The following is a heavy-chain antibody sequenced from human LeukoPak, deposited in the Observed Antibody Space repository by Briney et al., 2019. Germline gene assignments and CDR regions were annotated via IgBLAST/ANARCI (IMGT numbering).Heavy chain of an antibody. Sequence: GGSPRLSCAASGFTFSSYAMSWVRQAPGKGLEWVSAISGSGGSTYYADSVKGRFTISRDNSKNTLYLQMNSLRAEDTAVYYCAKDGYYDFWSGQGYFDYWGQGTLVTVSS. J-gene: IGHJ4*02. CDR3: AKDGYYDFWSGQGYFDY. D-gene: IGHD3-3*01. CDR1: GFTFSSYA. CDR2: ISGSGGST. V-gene: IGHV3-23*01.